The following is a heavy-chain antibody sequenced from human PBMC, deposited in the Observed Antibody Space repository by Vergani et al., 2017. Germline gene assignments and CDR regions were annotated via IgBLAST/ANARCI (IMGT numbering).Heavy chain of an antibody. CDR2: INPNSGGT. V-gene: IGHV1-2*02. CDR3: ARDSYSGSP. CDR1: GYTFTSYD. J-gene: IGHJ5*02. D-gene: IGHD1-26*01. Sequence: QVPLVQSGAEVKKPGASVKVSCKASGYTFTSYDINWVRQAPGQGLEWMGWINPNSGGTNYAQKFQGRVTMTRDTSISTAYMELSRLRSADTAVYYCARDSYSGSPWGQGTLVTVSS.